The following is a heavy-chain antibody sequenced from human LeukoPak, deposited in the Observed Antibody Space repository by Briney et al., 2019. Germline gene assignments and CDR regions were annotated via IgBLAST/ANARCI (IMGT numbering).Heavy chain of an antibody. J-gene: IGHJ4*02. Sequence: GGSLRLSCAASGFTSGSYAMSWVRQAPGKGLEWVSTISDSGGSTYFADSVKGRFTISRDNSKNTLYLQMNSLRAEDTALYYCAKEPTPGGAFYFDSWGQGTLVTVSS. CDR2: ISDSGGST. D-gene: IGHD3-10*01. CDR3: AKEPTPGGAFYFDS. CDR1: GFTSGSYA. V-gene: IGHV3-23*01.